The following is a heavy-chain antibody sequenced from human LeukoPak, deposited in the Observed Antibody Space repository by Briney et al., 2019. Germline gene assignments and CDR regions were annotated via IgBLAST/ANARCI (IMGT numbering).Heavy chain of an antibody. CDR3: ARAPRRDGYKWMDYYYMDV. J-gene: IGHJ6*03. CDR1: GDGVSSNSAA. D-gene: IGHD5-24*01. V-gene: IGHV6-1*01. CDR2: TYYRSKWYN. Sequence: SQTLSLTCAISGDGVSSNSAAWNWIRQSPSRGLEWLGRTYYRSKWYNDYAVSVKSRITINPDTSKNQFSLQLNSVTPEDTAVYYCARAPRRDGYKWMDYYYMDVWGKGTTVTVSS.